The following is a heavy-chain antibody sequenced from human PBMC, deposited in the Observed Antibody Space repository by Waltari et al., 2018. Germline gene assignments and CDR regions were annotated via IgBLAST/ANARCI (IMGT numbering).Heavy chain of an antibody. Sequence: QVQLQESGPGLVKPSETLSLTCTVSGYSISSGYYWGWHRQPPGKGLEWIGSIYHSGSTYSNPSLKSRVTISVDTAKNQFSLKLSSVTAADTAVYYCARGPLPPGIWSGYYGGWFDPWGQGTLVTVSS. V-gene: IGHV4-38-2*02. CDR3: ARGPLPPGIWSGYYGGWFDP. D-gene: IGHD3-3*01. CDR1: GYSISSGYY. CDR2: IYHSGST. J-gene: IGHJ5*02.